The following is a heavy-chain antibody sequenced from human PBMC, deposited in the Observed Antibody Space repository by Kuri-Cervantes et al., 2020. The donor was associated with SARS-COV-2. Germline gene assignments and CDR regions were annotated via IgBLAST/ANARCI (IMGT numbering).Heavy chain of an antibody. CDR2: IYHTGNT. Sequence: SQTLSLTCALSGDSINSGYYWGWIRQPPGKGLEWIGSIYHTGNTYYNPSLKSRVTISVDTSKNQFSLKLSSVTAADTAVYYCARDPSANHNNWFDPWGQGTLVTVSS. CDR3: ARDPSANHNNWFDP. D-gene: IGHD4/OR15-4a*01. V-gene: IGHV4-38-2*02. CDR1: GDSINSGYY. J-gene: IGHJ5*02.